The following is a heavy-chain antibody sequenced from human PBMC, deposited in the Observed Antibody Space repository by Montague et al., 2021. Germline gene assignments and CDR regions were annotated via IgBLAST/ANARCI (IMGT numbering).Heavy chain of an antibody. CDR3: ANFRQCDDMDV. CDR2: INASGGKK. D-gene: IGHD4-11*01. V-gene: IGHV3-23*01. J-gene: IGHJ6*02. Sequence: SLRLSCAASGFTISSWAMSWVRQAPGKGLEWVSNINASGGKKHYADSVTGRFTISRDRSKNTLYLQMDSLRVEDTAVYYCANFRQCDDMDVWGQGTRVTVSS. CDR1: GFTISSWA.